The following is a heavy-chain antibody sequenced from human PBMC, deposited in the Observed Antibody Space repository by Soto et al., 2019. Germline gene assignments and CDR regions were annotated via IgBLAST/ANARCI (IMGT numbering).Heavy chain of an antibody. CDR2: INPNSGGT. J-gene: IGHJ5*02. CDR1: GYTFTGYY. D-gene: IGHD3-22*01. Sequence: ASVKVSCKASGYTFTGYYMHWVRQAPGQGLEWMGWINPNSGGTNYAQKFQGRVTMTRDTSISTAYMELSRLRSDDTAVYYCARDLPHYYDSSGYYENWFDPWGQGTLVTVSS. CDR3: ARDLPHYYDSSGYYENWFDP. V-gene: IGHV1-2*02.